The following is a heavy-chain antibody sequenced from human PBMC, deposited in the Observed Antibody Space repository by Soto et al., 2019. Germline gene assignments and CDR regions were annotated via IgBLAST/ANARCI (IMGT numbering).Heavy chain of an antibody. J-gene: IGHJ4*02. V-gene: IGHV3-23*01. Sequence: PEGSLRLSCAASGFSFVNYAMNGVRQAPGKGLEWVSGLSGSGSSTYYAYSVKGRFTISRDNSRETLFLQMNSVPADDTAVYYCAKATTNGGWFNPFDSWGQGALVTVSS. CDR1: GFSFVNYA. CDR2: LSGSGSST. D-gene: IGHD6-19*01. CDR3: AKATTNGGWFNPFDS.